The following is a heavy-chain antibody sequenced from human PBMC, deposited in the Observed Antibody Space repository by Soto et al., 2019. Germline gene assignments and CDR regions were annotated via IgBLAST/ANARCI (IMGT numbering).Heavy chain of an antibody. J-gene: IGHJ5*02. CDR3: ARAISGYVT. CDR1: GITFSTYA. V-gene: IGHV1-3*04. CDR2: INTGNGNT. Sequence: QVQLVQSGAEVKKHGASVKVSCKASGITFSTYAIHWVRQAPGQSLEWMGWINTGNGNTRYSQNFQGRVTLTRDTSASTAYMDLSSLRSEDTSIYYCARAISGYVTWGQGTLVTVSS. D-gene: IGHD5-12*01.